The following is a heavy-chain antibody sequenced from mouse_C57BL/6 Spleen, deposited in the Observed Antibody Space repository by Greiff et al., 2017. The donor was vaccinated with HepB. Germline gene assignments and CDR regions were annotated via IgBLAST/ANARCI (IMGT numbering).Heavy chain of an antibody. Sequence: VQLQQPGAELVKPGASVKLSCKASGYTFTSYWMQWVKQRPGQGLEWIGEIDPSDSYTNYNQKFKGKATLTVDTSSSTAYMQLSSLTSEDSAVYYCAREVTTDPRFDYWGQGTTLTVSS. V-gene: IGHV1-50*01. CDR3: AREVTTDPRFDY. CDR1: GYTFTSYW. CDR2: IDPSDSYT. J-gene: IGHJ2*01. D-gene: IGHD2-3*01.